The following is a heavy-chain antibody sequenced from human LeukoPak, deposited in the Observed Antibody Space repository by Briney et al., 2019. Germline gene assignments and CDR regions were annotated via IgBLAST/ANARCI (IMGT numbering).Heavy chain of an antibody. CDR2: INHSGST. D-gene: IGHD5-24*01. Sequence: SETLSLTCAVYGGSFSGYYWSWIRQPLGKGLEWIGEINHSGSTNYNPSLKSRVTISVDTSKNQFPLKLSSVPAADTAVYYCARGGRDGYNYFDYWGQGTLVTVSS. V-gene: IGHV4-34*01. CDR3: ARGGRDGYNYFDY. J-gene: IGHJ4*02. CDR1: GGSFSGYY.